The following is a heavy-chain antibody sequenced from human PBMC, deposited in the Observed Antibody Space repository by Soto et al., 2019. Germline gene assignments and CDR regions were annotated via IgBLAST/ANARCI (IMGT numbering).Heavy chain of an antibody. CDR2: ISYDGSNK. Sequence: QVQLVESGGVVVQPGRSLRLSCAASGFTFSGFGIHWVRQAPGKGLEWVAIISYDGSNKYYADSVKGRFTISRDNSKNTLYLQMNSLSPEDTAVYYCAKELRFGQLSPLDFWGQGTLVTVSS. D-gene: IGHD3-10*01. J-gene: IGHJ4*02. V-gene: IGHV3-30*18. CDR3: AKELRFGQLSPLDF. CDR1: GFTFSGFG.